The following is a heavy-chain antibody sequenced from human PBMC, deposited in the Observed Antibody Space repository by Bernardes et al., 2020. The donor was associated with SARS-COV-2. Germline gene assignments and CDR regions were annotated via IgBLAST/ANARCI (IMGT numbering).Heavy chain of an antibody. J-gene: IGHJ6*02. CDR3: ARSVILVVPAATYYYYGMDV. D-gene: IGHD2-2*01. Sequence: ASVKVSCKASGYTFTSYGISWVRQAPGQGLEWMGWISAYNGNTNYAQKLQGRVTMTTDTSTSTAYMELRSLRSDDTAVYYCARSVILVVPAATYYYYGMDVWGQGTTVTVSS. V-gene: IGHV1-18*01. CDR2: ISAYNGNT. CDR1: GYTFTSYG.